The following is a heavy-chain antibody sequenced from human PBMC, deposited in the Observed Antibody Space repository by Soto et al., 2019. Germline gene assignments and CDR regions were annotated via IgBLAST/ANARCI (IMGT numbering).Heavy chain of an antibody. Sequence: SETLSLTCTVSGGSIRSSSYYWGWIRQPPGKGLEWIGSIYYSGTTYYNSSLKSRVIIPVDTSKNQFSLKLSSVTAADTAVYYCARNVGNWDYFDYWGQGNLVTVSS. CDR1: GGSIRSSSYY. CDR3: ARNVGNWDYFDY. D-gene: IGHD7-27*01. V-gene: IGHV4-39*01. CDR2: IYYSGTT. J-gene: IGHJ4*02.